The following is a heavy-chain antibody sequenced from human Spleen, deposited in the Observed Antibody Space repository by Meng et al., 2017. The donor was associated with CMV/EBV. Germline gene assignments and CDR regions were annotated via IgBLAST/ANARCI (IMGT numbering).Heavy chain of an antibody. D-gene: IGHD5-18*01. CDR3: ARAGYSYGFFYYGMDV. CDR2: INWNGGST. CDR1: GFTFDDYG. V-gene: IGHV3-20*04. J-gene: IGHJ6*02. Sequence: GGSLRLSCAASGFTFDDYGMSWVRQAPGKGLEWVSGINWNGGSTGYADSVKGRFTISRDNAKNSLYLQMNSLRAEDTALYYCARAGYSYGFFYYGMDVWGQGTTVTVYS.